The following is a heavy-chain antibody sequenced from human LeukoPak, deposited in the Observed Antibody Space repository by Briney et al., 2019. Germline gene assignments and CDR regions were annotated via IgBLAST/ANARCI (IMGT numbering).Heavy chain of an antibody. CDR1: GYTFTGYY. V-gene: IGHV1-2*02. CDR3: ARRVGDSSGYYSPPWSWFDP. D-gene: IGHD3-22*01. Sequence: ASVKVSCKASGYTFTGYYMHWVRQAPGQGLEWMGWINPNSGGTNYAQKFQGRVTMTRDTSISTAYMELSRLRSDDTAVYYCARRVGDSSGYYSPPWSWFDPWGQGTLVTVSS. CDR2: INPNSGGT. J-gene: IGHJ5*02.